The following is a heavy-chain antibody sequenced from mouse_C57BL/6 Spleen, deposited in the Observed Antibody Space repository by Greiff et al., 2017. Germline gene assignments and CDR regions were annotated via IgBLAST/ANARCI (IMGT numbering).Heavy chain of an antibody. CDR1: GFPFTSGYY. Sequence: VQRVESGPGLVKPSQSLFLTCSITGFPFTSGYYWIWIRQSPGKPLELVGYITHSGDTFYNPSLQSTISITRETTKNKFFLQLNTGTTEDTAMYYCAGDRTGTWYFDVWGTGTTVTVSS. CDR3: AGDRTGTWYFDV. V-gene: IGHV12-3*01. D-gene: IGHD4-1*01. J-gene: IGHJ1*03. CDR2: ITHSGDT.